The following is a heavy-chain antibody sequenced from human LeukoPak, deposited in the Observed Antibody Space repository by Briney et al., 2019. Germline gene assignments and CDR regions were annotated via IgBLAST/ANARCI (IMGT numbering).Heavy chain of an antibody. CDR1: GYTFTGYY. CDR2: INPNSGGT. Sequence: GASVKVSCKASGYTFTGYYMHWVRQAPGQGLEWMGWINPNSGGTNYAQKFQGRVTMTRDTSISTAYMELSRLRSDDTAVYYCARGSIYCGGDCYGYFQHWGQGTLVTVSS. CDR3: ARGSIYCGGDCYGYFQH. V-gene: IGHV1-2*02. D-gene: IGHD2-21*02. J-gene: IGHJ1*01.